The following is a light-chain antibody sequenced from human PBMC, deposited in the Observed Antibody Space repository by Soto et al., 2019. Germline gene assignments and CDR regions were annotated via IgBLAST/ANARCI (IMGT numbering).Light chain of an antibody. J-gene: IGKJ1*01. CDR2: GAS. CDR1: QSVSSSY. Sequence: EIVLTQSPGTLSLSPGERATLSCRASQSVSSSYLAWYQQKPAQAPRLLIYGASSRATGIPDRFSGSGSGTDFTLTINSLQPEDFATYYCQQSYSAPRTFGQGTKVDIK. CDR3: QQSYSAPRT. V-gene: IGKV3-20*01.